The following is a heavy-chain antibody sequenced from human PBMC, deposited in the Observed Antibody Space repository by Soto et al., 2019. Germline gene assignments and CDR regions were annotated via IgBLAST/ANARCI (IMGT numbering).Heavy chain of an antibody. V-gene: IGHV1-18*01. CDR3: ARDLGSITIFGVVINYNWFDP. CDR1: GYTFTSYG. J-gene: IGHJ5*02. Sequence: GASVKVSSKASGYTFTSYGISWVRQAPGQGLEWMGWISAYNGNTNYAQKLQGRVTMTTDTSTSTAYMELRSLRSDDTAVYYCARDLGSITIFGVVINYNWFDPWGQGTLVTVSS. D-gene: IGHD3-3*01. CDR2: ISAYNGNT.